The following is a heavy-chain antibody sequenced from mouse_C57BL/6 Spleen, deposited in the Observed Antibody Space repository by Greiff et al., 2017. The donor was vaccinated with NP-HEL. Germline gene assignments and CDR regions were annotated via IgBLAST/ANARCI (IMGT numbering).Heavy chain of an antibody. CDR1: GYAFTNYL. CDR3: ARDDDYDAGYYAMDY. Sequence: QVQLKQSGAELVRPGTSVKVSCKASGYAFTNYLIEWVKQRPGQGLEWIGVINPGSGGTNYNEKFKGKATLTADKSSSTAYMQLSSLTSEDAAVYVCARDDDYDAGYYAMDYWGQGTSVTVSS. J-gene: IGHJ4*01. D-gene: IGHD2-4*01. V-gene: IGHV1-54*01. CDR2: INPGSGGT.